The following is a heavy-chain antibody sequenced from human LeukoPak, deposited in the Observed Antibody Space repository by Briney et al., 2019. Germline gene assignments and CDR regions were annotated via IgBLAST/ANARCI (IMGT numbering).Heavy chain of an antibody. Sequence: GGSLRLSCAASGFTFSNFWMNWVRHTPGKGLVWVSRINSDGSSAAYADSVRGRFTISRDNAKNTLYVQMNSLRAEDTAVYYCARERCISTSCSHGMDVWGQGTTVTVSS. CDR2: INSDGSSA. J-gene: IGHJ6*02. CDR3: ARERCISTSCSHGMDV. CDR1: GFTFSNFW. V-gene: IGHV3-74*01. D-gene: IGHD2-2*01.